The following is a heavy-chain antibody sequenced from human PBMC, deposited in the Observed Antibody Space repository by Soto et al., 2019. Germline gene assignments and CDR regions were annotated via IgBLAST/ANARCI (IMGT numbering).Heavy chain of an antibody. CDR2: INSDGGST. D-gene: IGHD3-9*01. J-gene: IGHJ4*02. V-gene: IGHV3-74*01. CDR1: GFNFSSYW. Sequence: PGGFLRLSCAASGFNFSSYWMHWVRQAPGKGLVWVSRINSDGGSTYYANSVKGRFTISRDNSKNTLYLQMSSLRAEDTAVYYCANVLRYFDWSFDYWGQGTLVTVSS. CDR3: ANVLRYFDWSFDY.